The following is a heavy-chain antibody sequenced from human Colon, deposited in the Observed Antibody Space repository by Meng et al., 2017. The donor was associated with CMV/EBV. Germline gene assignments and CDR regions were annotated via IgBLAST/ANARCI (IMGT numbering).Heavy chain of an antibody. J-gene: IGHJ4*02. D-gene: IGHD2-15*01. CDR2: INPKSGDT. CDR1: SYTFTDYI. V-gene: IGHV1-2*06. CDR3: AKDWSGGSCFDY. Sequence: CQASSYTFTDYIIHWVRQAPGQGLEWMGRINPKSGDTRYAHNFQGRATLTRDTSITTAYMELTGLTSNDTAIYYCAKDWSGGSCFDYWGQGTLVTVSS.